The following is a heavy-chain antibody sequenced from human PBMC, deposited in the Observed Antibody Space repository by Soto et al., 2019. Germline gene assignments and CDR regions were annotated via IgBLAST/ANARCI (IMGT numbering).Heavy chain of an antibody. Sequence: GGSLRLSCEGSGFTFHAYALSWVRQAPGKGLEWVSGINWSGGSTVYADSVKGRFTISRDNAKNSLYLQMNSLRAEDTALYYCARGHGTYYYDSSGYRDAFDIWGPGTMVTVS. CDR2: INWSGGST. J-gene: IGHJ3*02. CDR1: GFTFHAYA. D-gene: IGHD3-22*01. CDR3: ARGHGTYYYDSSGYRDAFDI. V-gene: IGHV3-20*04.